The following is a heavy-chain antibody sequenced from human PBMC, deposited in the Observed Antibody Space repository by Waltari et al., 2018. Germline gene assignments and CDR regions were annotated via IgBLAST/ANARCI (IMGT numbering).Heavy chain of an antibody. J-gene: IGHJ4*02. CDR3: ARRDQTFXY. CDR2: IYHSGST. CDR1: XYSISSGYY. V-gene: IGHV4-38-2*02. Sequence: QVQLQESGXXXXKPSETLSLTCTVSXYSISSGYYWGWIRQPPGKGLEWIGSIYHSGSTXXXXXLKSRVTISVDTSKNXFSLKLSSVTXADTAVXXXARRDQTFXYWGQ.